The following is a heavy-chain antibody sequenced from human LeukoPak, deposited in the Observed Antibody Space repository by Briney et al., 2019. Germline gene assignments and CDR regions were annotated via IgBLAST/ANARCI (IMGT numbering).Heavy chain of an antibody. D-gene: IGHD3-22*01. V-gene: IGHV1-46*01. CDR2: INPSGGST. J-gene: IGHJ3*02. CDR3: ARDPPPPYYYDSSGYAHAFDI. CDR1: GYTFTSYY. Sequence: ASVNVSCKASGYTFTSYYMHWVRQAPGQGLEWMGIINPSGGSTSYAQKFQGRVTMTRDTSTSTVYMELSSLRSEDTAVYYCARDPPPPYYYDSSGYAHAFDIWGQGTMVTVSS.